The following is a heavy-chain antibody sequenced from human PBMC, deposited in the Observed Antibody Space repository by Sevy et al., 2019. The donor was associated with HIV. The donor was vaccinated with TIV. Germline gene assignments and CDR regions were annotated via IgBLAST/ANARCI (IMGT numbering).Heavy chain of an antibody. D-gene: IGHD5-18*01. CDR3: AKKMGGGSGMAFLVDY. J-gene: IGHJ4*02. V-gene: IGHV3-23*01. CDR2: ISGTGDYT. Sequence: GGSLRLSCAASGFTFSSFAMGWVRQAPGKGLDWISVISGTGDYTYYADSVKGHFTISRDNSKNTLFLQMNSLRAEDTAIFYCAKKMGGGSGMAFLVDYWGQGTLVTVSS. CDR1: GFTFSSFA.